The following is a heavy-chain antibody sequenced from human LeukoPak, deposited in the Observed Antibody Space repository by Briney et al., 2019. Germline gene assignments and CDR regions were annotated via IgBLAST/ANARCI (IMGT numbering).Heavy chain of an antibody. CDR3: ARSAFSSSSPPFDY. J-gene: IGHJ4*02. CDR1: GYSFTSYW. Sequence: GESLKISCKGSGYSFTSYWIGWVRQMPGKGLGWVGIIYPGDSDIRYSPSFQGQVTISADKSISTAHPQWSSLKASDTAMYYCARSAFSSSSPPFDYWGQGTLVTVSS. CDR2: IYPGDSDI. D-gene: IGHD6-6*01. V-gene: IGHV5-51*01.